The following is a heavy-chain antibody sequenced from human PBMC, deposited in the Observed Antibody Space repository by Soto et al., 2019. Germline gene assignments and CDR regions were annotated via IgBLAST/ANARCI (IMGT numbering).Heavy chain of an antibody. Sequence: TLSLTCTVSGGSISRGGYYWSWIRQHPGKGLEWIGYIYYSGSTYYNPSLKSRVTISVDTSKNQFSLKLSSVTAADTAVYYCARGYGEGQDYFDYWGQGTLVTVSS. D-gene: IGHD3-10*01. CDR3: ARGYGEGQDYFDY. V-gene: IGHV4-31*03. J-gene: IGHJ4*02. CDR2: IYYSGST. CDR1: GGSISRGGYY.